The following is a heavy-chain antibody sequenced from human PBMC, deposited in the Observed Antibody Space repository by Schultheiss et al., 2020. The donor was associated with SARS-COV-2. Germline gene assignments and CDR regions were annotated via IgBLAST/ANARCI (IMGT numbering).Heavy chain of an antibody. D-gene: IGHD3-10*01. V-gene: IGHV4-34*01. CDR2: INHSGST. Sequence: GSLRLSCAASGFTFSNAWMSWVRQAPGKGLEWIGEINHSGSTNYNPSLKSRVTISVDTSKNQFSLKLSSVTAADTAVYYCARVAPYYYGSEMDVWGQGTTVTVSS. J-gene: IGHJ6*02. CDR1: GFTFSNAW. CDR3: ARVAPYYYGSEMDV.